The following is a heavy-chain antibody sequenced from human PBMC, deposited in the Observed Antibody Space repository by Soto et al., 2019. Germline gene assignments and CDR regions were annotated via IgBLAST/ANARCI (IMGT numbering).Heavy chain of an antibody. Sequence: SETLSLTCTVSGGSISSYYWSWIRQPPGKGLEWIGYIYYSGSTNYNPSLKSRVTISVDTSKNQFSLKLSSVTAADTAVYYCARISSGRGEVTGYYYYYGMDVWGQGTTVTVSS. J-gene: IGHJ6*02. CDR3: ARISSGRGEVTGYYYYYGMDV. CDR2: IYYSGST. CDR1: GGSISSYY. V-gene: IGHV4-59*01. D-gene: IGHD3-10*01.